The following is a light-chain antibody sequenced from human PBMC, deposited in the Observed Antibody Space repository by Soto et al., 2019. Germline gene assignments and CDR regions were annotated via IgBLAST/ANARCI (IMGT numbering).Light chain of an antibody. CDR1: QSVNIN. V-gene: IGKV3D-15*01. J-gene: IGKJ4*01. CDR3: QQYNDWPPLT. CDR2: GAS. Sequence: EIVMTQSPVTLSASPGERVTLSCRASQSVNINLAWHQQRPGQAPRVLVYGASNRASGIPDRFSGSGSGTDFTLTISSLEPDDFGLYYCQQYNDWPPLTVSRGTRVVIK.